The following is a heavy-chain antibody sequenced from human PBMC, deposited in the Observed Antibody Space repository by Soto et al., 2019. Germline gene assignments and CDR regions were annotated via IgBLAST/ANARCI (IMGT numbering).Heavy chain of an antibody. CDR2: IIPIFGTA. Sequence: QVQLVQSGAEVRKPGSSVKVSCKASGGTFSRHAISWVRQAPGQGLEWMGGIIPIFGTANHAQKFQGRVTIIADESTSTVYMELSSLRSEDTAMYYCARDVTMMRNDAFDIWGQGTMVTVSS. D-gene: IGHD3-22*01. CDR1: GGTFSRHA. J-gene: IGHJ3*02. CDR3: ARDVTMMRNDAFDI. V-gene: IGHV1-69*01.